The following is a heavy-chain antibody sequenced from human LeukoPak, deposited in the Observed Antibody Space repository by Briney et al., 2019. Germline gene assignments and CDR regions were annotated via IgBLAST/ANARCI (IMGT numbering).Heavy chain of an antibody. CDR3: ARMRGYCSGGSCYGYYYYGMDV. V-gene: IGHV3-66*01. D-gene: IGHD2-15*01. CDR2: IYTGGST. CDR1: VFTVSSSY. J-gene: IGHJ6*02. Sequence: PGGSLRLSCAASVFTVSSSYMCWVRQAPGKGLEWVSVIYTGGSTFYADSVKGRFTISRDNSKNTLYLQMNSLRAEDTAVYYCARMRGYCSGGSCYGYYYYGMDVWGQGTTVTVSS.